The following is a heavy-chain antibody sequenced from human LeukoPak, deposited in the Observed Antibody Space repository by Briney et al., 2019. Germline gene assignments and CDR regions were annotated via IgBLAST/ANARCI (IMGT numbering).Heavy chain of an antibody. Sequence: ASVTVSCKASGYTFTGYYMHWVRQAPGQGLEWMGWINPNSGGTNYAQKFQGRVTMTRDTSISTAYMELSRLRSDDTAVYYCARGGLRPLYGSGIVQSKYYFDYWGQGTLVTVSS. V-gene: IGHV1-2*02. J-gene: IGHJ4*02. CDR3: ARGGLRPLYGSGIVQSKYYFDY. CDR2: INPNSGGT. CDR1: GYTFTGYY. D-gene: IGHD3-10*01.